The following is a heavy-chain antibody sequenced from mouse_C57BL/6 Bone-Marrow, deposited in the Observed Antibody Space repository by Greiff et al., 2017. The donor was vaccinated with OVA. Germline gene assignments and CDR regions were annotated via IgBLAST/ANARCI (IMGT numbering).Heavy chain of an antibody. V-gene: IGHV14-4*01. CDR3: TAGLTGVTTWGDY. CDR1: GFNIKDDY. Sequence: VQLQQSGAELVRPGASVKLSCTASGFNIKDDYMHWVKQRPEQGLEWIGWIDPENGDTEYASKFQGKATITADTSCNTAYLQLSSLTSEDTAVYYCTAGLTGVTTWGDYWGQGTTLTVSS. D-gene: IGHD2-2*01. J-gene: IGHJ2*01. CDR2: IDPENGDT.